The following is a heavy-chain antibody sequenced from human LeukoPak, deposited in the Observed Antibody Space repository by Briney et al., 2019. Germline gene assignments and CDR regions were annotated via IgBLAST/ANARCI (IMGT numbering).Heavy chain of an antibody. V-gene: IGHV1-18*01. Sequence: ASVKVSCKASGYTFTSYGISWVRQAPGQGLEWMGWISAYNGNTNYAQKLQGRVTMTTDTSTSTAYMELSSLRSEDTAVYYCARDQHLERRLSAPPLYLPDAFDIWGQGTMVTVSS. J-gene: IGHJ3*02. D-gene: IGHD1-1*01. CDR1: GYTFTSYG. CDR2: ISAYNGNT. CDR3: ARDQHLERRLSAPPLYLPDAFDI.